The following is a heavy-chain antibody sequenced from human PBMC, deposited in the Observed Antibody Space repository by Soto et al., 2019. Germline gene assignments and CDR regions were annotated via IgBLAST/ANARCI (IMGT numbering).Heavy chain of an antibody. CDR1: GGSISSYY. V-gene: IGHV4-59*01. J-gene: IGHJ4*02. Sequence: QVQLQESGPGLVKPSETLSLTCTVSGGSISSYYWSWIRQPPGQGLEWIGYIYYSGSTNYNPSLKSRVTIAVDTSKNQFSLKLSSVTAADTAVYYCARDLVAAAGIRYFDYWGQGTLVTVSS. D-gene: IGHD6-13*01. CDR2: IYYSGST. CDR3: ARDLVAAAGIRYFDY.